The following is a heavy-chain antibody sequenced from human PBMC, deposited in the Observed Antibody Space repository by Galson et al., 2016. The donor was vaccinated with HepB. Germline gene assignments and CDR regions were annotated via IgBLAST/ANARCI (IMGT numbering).Heavy chain of an antibody. D-gene: IGHD3-16*01. Sequence: SLRLSCAASGFTFTNYAMNWVRQAPGKGLEWVSAISETGGTTNHADSVKGRFTISRDNSKNTVYLQMNSLGAEDTAVYYCARQGGPGWFAPWGQGTLVTVSS. CDR2: ISETGGTT. V-gene: IGHV3-23*01. CDR1: GFTFTNYA. J-gene: IGHJ5*02. CDR3: ARQGGPGWFAP.